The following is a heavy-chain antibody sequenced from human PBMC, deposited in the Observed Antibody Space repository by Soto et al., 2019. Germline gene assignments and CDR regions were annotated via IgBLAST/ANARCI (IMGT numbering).Heavy chain of an antibody. Sequence: PGGSLRLSCAASGFTFSDYYMSWIRQAPGKGLEWVSYISSSSSYTNYADSVKGRFTISRDNAKNSLYLQMNSLRAEDTAVYYCARVGYSSSWYFRYWGQGTLVTVLL. D-gene: IGHD6-13*01. J-gene: IGHJ4*02. CDR2: ISSSSSYT. CDR1: GFTFSDYY. V-gene: IGHV3-11*06. CDR3: ARVGYSSSWYFRY.